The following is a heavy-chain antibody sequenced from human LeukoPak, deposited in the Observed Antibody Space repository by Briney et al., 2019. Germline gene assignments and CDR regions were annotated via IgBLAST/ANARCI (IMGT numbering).Heavy chain of an antibody. CDR2: IYYSGST. CDR3: ARFPYSLLADGIDY. J-gene: IGHJ4*02. D-gene: IGHD5-18*01. CDR1: GGSISSGGYY. V-gene: IGHV4-31*03. Sequence: SETLSLTCTVSGGSISSGGYYWSWIRQHAGKGLEWIGYIYYSGSTYYNPSLKSRVTISVDTSKNQFSLKLSSVTAADTAVYYCARFPYSLLADGIDYWGQGTLVTVSS.